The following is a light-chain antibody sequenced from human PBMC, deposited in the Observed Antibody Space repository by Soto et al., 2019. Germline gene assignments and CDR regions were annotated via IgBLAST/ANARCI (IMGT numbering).Light chain of an antibody. V-gene: IGLV1-47*02. CDR3: AAWDDNLHAYV. CDR1: TSNIGTFY. CDR2: LGD. J-gene: IGLJ1*01. Sequence: QSVLTQPPSASSTPGQTVTISCSGSTSNIGTFYVYWYQHLPGTAPKLLIYLGDQRASGVSDRFPGSKSGTSASLAINGLRSDDEDDYYCAAWDDNLHAYVFGSGTKVTVL.